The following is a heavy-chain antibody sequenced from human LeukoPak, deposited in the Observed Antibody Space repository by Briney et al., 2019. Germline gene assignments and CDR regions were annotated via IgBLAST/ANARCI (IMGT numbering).Heavy chain of an antibody. CDR1: GYTFTSYG. V-gene: IGHV1-18*01. Sequence: ASVKVSCKASGYTFTSYGISWVRQAPGQGLEWMGWISAYNGNTNYAQKLQGRVTMTTDTSTSTAYLELRSLRSDDTAVYYCARGGSSWSYYYYYYMDVWGKGTTVTVSS. D-gene: IGHD6-13*01. J-gene: IGHJ6*03. CDR2: ISAYNGNT. CDR3: ARGGSSWSYYYYYYMDV.